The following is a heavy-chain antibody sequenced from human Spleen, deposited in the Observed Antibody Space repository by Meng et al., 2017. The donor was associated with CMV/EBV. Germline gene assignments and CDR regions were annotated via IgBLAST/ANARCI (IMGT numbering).Heavy chain of an antibody. CDR1: GGSISSYY. J-gene: IGHJ4*02. CDR3: ARDYDSTGLNDY. D-gene: IGHD3-22*01. CDR2: INYSGST. V-gene: IGHV4-59*01. Sequence: SETLSLTCTASGGSISSYYWNWIRQPPGKGLEWIAYINYSGSTNYNPSLKSRVTISVDTSKNQFSLKLSSVTAADTAVYYCARDYDSTGLNDYWGQGTLVTVSS.